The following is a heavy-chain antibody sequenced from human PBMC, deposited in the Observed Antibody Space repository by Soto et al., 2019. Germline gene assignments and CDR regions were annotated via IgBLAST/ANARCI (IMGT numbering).Heavy chain of an antibody. Sequence: SETLSLTCTVSGGSISSYYLSWMRQPPGKGLEWIGYIYYSGSTNYNPSLKSRVTISVDTSKNQFSLKLSSVTAADTAVYYCARESGSGSYYKGGSYFDYWGQGTLVTVYS. CDR2: IYYSGST. CDR1: GGSISSYY. J-gene: IGHJ4*02. V-gene: IGHV4-59*01. D-gene: IGHD3-10*01. CDR3: ARESGSGSYYKGGSYFDY.